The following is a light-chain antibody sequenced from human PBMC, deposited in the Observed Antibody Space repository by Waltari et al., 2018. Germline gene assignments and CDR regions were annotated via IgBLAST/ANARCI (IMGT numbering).Light chain of an antibody. CDR2: DAF. Sequence: EIVLTQSPGTLSLSPGERVNLSCRSSQSVGRSLAWYQQKPGQAPRLLIYDAFTRATGIADRFSGSGSGTDFSLTISRLDPEDFAVYYCQMYVRLPATFGQGTKVEIK. CDR3: QMYVRLPAT. J-gene: IGKJ1*01. V-gene: IGKV3-20*01. CDR1: QSVGRS.